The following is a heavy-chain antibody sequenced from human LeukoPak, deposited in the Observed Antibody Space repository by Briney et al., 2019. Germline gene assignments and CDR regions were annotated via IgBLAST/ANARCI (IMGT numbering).Heavy chain of an antibody. J-gene: IGHJ5*02. D-gene: IGHD2-8*02. CDR3: AKDFLSSGGSTT. CDR2: ITDSGGLT. CDR1: GFTFSSYA. Sequence: GGSLRLSCAASGFTFSSYAMSWVRQAPGKGLEWVSVITDSGGLTFYADSVKGRFTISRDNSKNTLYLQMHSLRAEDTAVYYCAKDFLSSGGSTTWRRGTRVTVSS. V-gene: IGHV3-23*01.